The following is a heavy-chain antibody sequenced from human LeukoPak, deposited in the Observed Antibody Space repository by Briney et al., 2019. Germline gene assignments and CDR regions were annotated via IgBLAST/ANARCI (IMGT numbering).Heavy chain of an antibody. Sequence: GGSLRLSCAASGFTFSTYGMTWVRQAPGKGLEWVSAISGSGGSTYYADSVKGRFTISRDNSKNTLYLQMNSLRAEDTALYYCAKPGGIAAAHWGQGTLVTVSS. CDR1: GFTFSTYG. D-gene: IGHD6-13*01. CDR3: AKPGGIAAAH. J-gene: IGHJ4*02. CDR2: ISGSGGST. V-gene: IGHV3-23*01.